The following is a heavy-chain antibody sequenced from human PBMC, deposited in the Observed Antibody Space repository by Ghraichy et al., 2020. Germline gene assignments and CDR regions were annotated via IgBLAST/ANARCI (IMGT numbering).Heavy chain of an antibody. CDR3: ARGYSSSWYTFNWFDP. V-gene: IGHV4-39*01. J-gene: IGHJ5*02. CDR1: GGSISSSSYY. D-gene: IGHD6-13*01. CDR2: IYYSGST. Sequence: GSLRLSCTVSGGSISSSSYYWGWIRQPPGKGLEWIGSIYYSGSTYYNPSLKSRVTISVDTSKNQFSLKLSSVTAADTAVYYCARGYSSSWYTFNWFDPWGQGTLVTVSS.